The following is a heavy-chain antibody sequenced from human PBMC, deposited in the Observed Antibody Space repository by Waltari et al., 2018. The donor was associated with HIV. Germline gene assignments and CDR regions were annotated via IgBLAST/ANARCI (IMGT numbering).Heavy chain of an antibody. Sequence: EVQLVESGGGLVQPGGSLRLSCAASGFTFSSYWMSWVRQAPGKGLEWVANIKQDGSGKYYVDSVKGRFTISRDNAKNSLYLQMNSLRAEDTAVYYCARRRIAVAGSYYFDYWGQGTLVTVSS. CDR3: ARRRIAVAGSYYFDY. CDR2: IKQDGSGK. V-gene: IGHV3-7*01. D-gene: IGHD6-19*01. J-gene: IGHJ4*02. CDR1: GFTFSSYW.